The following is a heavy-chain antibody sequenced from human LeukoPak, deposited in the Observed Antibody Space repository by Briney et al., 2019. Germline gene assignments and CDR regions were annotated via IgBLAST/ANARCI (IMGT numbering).Heavy chain of an antibody. CDR3: ARRRSCSSTSCFYFDY. D-gene: IGHD2-2*01. J-gene: IGHJ4*02. CDR1: GFTFSSYS. Sequence: GGSLRLSCAASGFTFSSYSMNWVRQAPGKGLEWVSSISSSSSYIYYADSVKGRFTISRDNAKNSLYLQMNSLRAEDTAVYYCARRRSCSSTSCFYFDYWGQGTLVTVSS. CDR2: ISSSSSYI. V-gene: IGHV3-21*04.